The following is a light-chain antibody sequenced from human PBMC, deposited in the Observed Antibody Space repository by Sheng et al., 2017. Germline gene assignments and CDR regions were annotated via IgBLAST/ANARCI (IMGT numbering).Light chain of an antibody. V-gene: IGKV3-20*01. CDR2: GAS. CDR1: RSVSGNF. J-gene: IGKJ4*01. CDR3: QQYGDSPLT. Sequence: EIVLTQSPGTVSLSPGERATLSCRASRSVSGNFLAWYQRKPGQPPRLLVYGASRRAAGIPARFSGSGSGTDFTLTISRLEPEDFAVYYCQQYGDSPLTFGGGTKVEIK.